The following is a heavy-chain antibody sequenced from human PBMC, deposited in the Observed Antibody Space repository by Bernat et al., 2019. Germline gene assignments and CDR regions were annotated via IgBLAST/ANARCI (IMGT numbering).Heavy chain of an antibody. D-gene: IGHD4-17*01. V-gene: IGHV3-7*04. CDR3: ARTMVTTIFAFDI. CDR2: IKQDGSEK. J-gene: IGHJ3*02. CDR1: GFTFSSYW. Sequence: EVQLVESGGGLVQPGGSLRLSCVASGFTFSSYWLSWVRQAPGKGLEWVANIKQDGSEKNYVDSVKGRFTISRDNAKNLLYLQVNSLRAEDTAVYYCARTMVTTIFAFDIWGQGTVVAISS.